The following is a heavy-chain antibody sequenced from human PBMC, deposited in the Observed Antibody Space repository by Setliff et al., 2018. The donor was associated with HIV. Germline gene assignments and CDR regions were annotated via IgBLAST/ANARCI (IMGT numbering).Heavy chain of an antibody. D-gene: IGHD3-3*01. CDR2: INCNTGNP. Sequence: GASVKVSCKASGYSLTSYSINWVRQAPGQGLEWMGCINCNTGNPTYAHGFTGRFVFSVDTPVSTAYLQIFSLKAEDTAVYYSTRDHTPPPNYDFWSGQLDLRNIFYYMDVWG. CDR1: GYSLTSYS. J-gene: IGHJ6*03. CDR3: TRDHTPPPNYDFWSGQLDLRNIFYYMDV. V-gene: IGHV7-4-1*01.